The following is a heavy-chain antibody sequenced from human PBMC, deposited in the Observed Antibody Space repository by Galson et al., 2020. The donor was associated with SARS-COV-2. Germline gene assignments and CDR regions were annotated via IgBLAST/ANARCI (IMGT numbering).Heavy chain of an antibody. V-gene: IGHV3-15*01. J-gene: IGHJ6*03. Sequence: GESLKISCAASGFTFSNAWMSWVRQAPGKGLEWVGRIKSKTDGGTTDYAAPVKGRFTISRDDSKNTLYLQMNSLKTEDTAVYYCTTGPPGPPMGGESYQLLYALGPYYYYYMDVWGKGTTVTVSS. D-gene: IGHD2-2*02. CDR1: GFTFSNAW. CDR2: IKSKTDGGTT. CDR3: TTGPPGPPMGGESYQLLYALGPYYYYYMDV.